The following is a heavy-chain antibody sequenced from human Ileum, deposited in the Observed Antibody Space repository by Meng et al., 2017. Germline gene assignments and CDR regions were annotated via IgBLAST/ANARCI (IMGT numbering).Heavy chain of an antibody. J-gene: IGHJ4*02. V-gene: IGHV3-23*01. Sequence: EVQLLESGGGLVQAGGSLRLSFAASGFTFRSHAMTWVRQTPGKGLEWVSSITLSGDNAYYADSVKGRFTISRDNSKNMVYLQMNSLSAEDTAIYYCSKHFYYGSGTLGGADYWGQGTLVTVSS. CDR2: ITLSGDNA. CDR3: SKHFYYGSGTLGGADY. CDR1: GFTFRSHA. D-gene: IGHD3-10*01.